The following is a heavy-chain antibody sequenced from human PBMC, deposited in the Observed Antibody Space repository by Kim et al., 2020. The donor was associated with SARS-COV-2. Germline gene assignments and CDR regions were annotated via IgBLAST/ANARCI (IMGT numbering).Heavy chain of an antibody. CDR2: INHSGST. CDR1: GGSFSGYY. V-gene: IGHV4-34*01. J-gene: IGHJ4*02. D-gene: IGHD3-3*01. CDR3: ARTYYDFWSGWGY. Sequence: SETLSLTCAVYGGSFSGYYWSWIRQPPGKGLEWIGEINHSGSTNYNPSLKSRVTISVDTSKNQFSLKLSSVTAADTAVYYCARTYYDFWSGWGYWGQGTLVTVSS.